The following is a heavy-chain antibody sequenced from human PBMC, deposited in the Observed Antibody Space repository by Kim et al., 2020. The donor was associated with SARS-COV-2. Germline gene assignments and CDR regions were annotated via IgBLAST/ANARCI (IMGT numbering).Heavy chain of an antibody. CDR3: ARDNDY. CDR1: GFTFSSYS. CDR2: ISGSSGTI. Sequence: GGSLRLSCVTSGFTFSSYSMNWVRQAPGKGLEWVSYISGSSGTIYYADSVKGRFTISRDNAKNSLYLQMHSLRDEDTAVYYCARDNDYWGQGTLVTVSS. J-gene: IGHJ4*02. V-gene: IGHV3-48*02.